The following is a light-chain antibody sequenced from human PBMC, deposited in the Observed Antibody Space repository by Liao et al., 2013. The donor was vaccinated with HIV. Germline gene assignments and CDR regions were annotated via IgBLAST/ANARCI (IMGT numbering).Light chain of an antibody. Sequence: SYELTQPPSVSVSPGQTASITCSGDKLGYKYACWYQQKPGQSPVLVIYQDNKRPSGIPERFSGSNSGNTATLTISGTQAMDEADYYCQAWDSSTAPYVFGTGTKVTVL. CDR1: KLGYKY. CDR2: QDN. V-gene: IGLV3-1*01. CDR3: QAWDSSTAPYV. J-gene: IGLJ1*01.